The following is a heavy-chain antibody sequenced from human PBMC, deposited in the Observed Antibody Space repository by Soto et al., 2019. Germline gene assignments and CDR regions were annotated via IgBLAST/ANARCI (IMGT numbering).Heavy chain of an antibody. V-gene: IGHV3-30*18. CDR3: AKDQVNLVSGDAFDI. CDR1: GFTFSSYG. D-gene: IGHD1-26*01. CDR2: ISYDGSNK. Sequence: GGSLRLSCAASGFTFSSYGMHWVRQAPGKGLEWVAVISYDGSNKYYADSVKGRFTISRDNSKNTLYLQMNSLRAEDTAVYYCAKDQVNLVSGDAFDIWGQGTMVTVS. J-gene: IGHJ3*02.